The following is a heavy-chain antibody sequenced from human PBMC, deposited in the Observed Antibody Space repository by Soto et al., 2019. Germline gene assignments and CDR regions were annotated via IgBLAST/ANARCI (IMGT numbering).Heavy chain of an antibody. CDR1: GFTFSTFW. Sequence: EVQLVESGGGLVQPGGSLRLSCEASGFTFSTFWMHWVRQAPGKGLVWVSRINSDGSSTNYADSVKGRVTISRANAKNMLYLQMNSLRAEDTAVYYCARDCEYWGQGTLVTVSS. CDR2: INSDGSST. J-gene: IGHJ4*02. CDR3: ARDCEY. V-gene: IGHV3-74*01.